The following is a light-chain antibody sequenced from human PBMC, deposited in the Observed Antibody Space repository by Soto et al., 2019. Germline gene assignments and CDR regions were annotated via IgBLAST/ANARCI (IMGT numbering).Light chain of an antibody. V-gene: IGKV2-28*01. Sequence: DIVMTQSPLSLTVTPGEPASISCRSSQSLLHSNGYYYLDWYLQKPGQSPQLLIYLGSNRASGVPDRFSGSGSGTNFTLKISRVEAEDVGVYYCMQALQTVTFGQGTRLEIK. J-gene: IGKJ5*01. CDR1: QSLLHSNGYYY. CDR2: LGS. CDR3: MQALQTVT.